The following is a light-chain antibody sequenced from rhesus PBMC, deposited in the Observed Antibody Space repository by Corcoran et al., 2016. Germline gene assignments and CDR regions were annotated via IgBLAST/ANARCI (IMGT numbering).Light chain of an antibody. J-gene: IGKJ3*01. CDR2: AAS. V-gene: IGKV1-43*03. CDR3: LQYNSNPPT. CDR1: EDIYTY. Sequence: DIQMTQSPSSLSASIGDRVTITCRASEDIYTYLNWYQQKPQKAPKRLIYAASTLESGVTSRFSGRGPGTEFTPTISSRQPEDVASYYCLQYNSNPPTFGPGTKLDIK.